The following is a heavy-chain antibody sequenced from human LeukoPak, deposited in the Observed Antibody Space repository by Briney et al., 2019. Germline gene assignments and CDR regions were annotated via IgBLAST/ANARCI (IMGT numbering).Heavy chain of an antibody. CDR1: GYSFTTHW. D-gene: IGHD1-26*01. Sequence: GESLKISCKVSGYSFTTHWIAWVRQMPGKGLEWMGIIYPGDSDTRYSPSFQGQVTISADKSISTAYLQWSSLKASDTAMYYCARSRYSGSYRDAFDIWGQGTMVTVSS. J-gene: IGHJ3*02. CDR2: IYPGDSDT. CDR3: ARSRYSGSYRDAFDI. V-gene: IGHV5-51*01.